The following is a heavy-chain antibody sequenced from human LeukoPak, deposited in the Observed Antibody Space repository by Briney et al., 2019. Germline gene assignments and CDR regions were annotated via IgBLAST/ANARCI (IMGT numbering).Heavy chain of an antibody. Sequence: WASVKVSCKASGHTFTSYDINWVRQATGQGLEWMGWMNPNSGNTGYAQKFQGRVTMTRNTSISTAYMELSSLRSEDTAVYYCARGGYYDSSGYYFAPFLNWFDPWGQGTLVTVSS. J-gene: IGHJ5*02. D-gene: IGHD3-22*01. CDR1: GHTFTSYD. CDR3: ARGGYYDSSGYYFAPFLNWFDP. CDR2: MNPNSGNT. V-gene: IGHV1-8*01.